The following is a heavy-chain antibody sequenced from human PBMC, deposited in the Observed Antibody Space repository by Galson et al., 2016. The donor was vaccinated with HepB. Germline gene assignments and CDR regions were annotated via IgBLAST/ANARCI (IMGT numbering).Heavy chain of an antibody. Sequence: SLRLSCAASGFTFSRYWMSWVRQAPGKGLEWVANIKQDGSEKYYVDSVKGRFTISRDNAKNSLYLQMNSLRAEDTAVYYCARDLLNLAAPDYWGQGTLVTVPS. CDR3: ARDLLNLAAPDY. V-gene: IGHV3-7*03. D-gene: IGHD6-13*01. CDR1: GFTFSRYW. CDR2: IKQDGSEK. J-gene: IGHJ4*02.